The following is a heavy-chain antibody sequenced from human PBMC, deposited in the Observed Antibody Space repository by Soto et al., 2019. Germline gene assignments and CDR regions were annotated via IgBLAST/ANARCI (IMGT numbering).Heavy chain of an antibody. D-gene: IGHD2-2*01. CDR2: IKQDGSEK. V-gene: IGHV3-7*01. Sequence: GESLKISCAASGFTFSSYWMSWVRQAPGKGLEWVANIKQDGSEKYYVDSVKGRFTISRDNAKNSLYLQMNSLRAEDTAVYYCARTAAPSYNWFDPWGQGTLVTVSS. CDR3: ARTAAPSYNWFDP. J-gene: IGHJ5*02. CDR1: GFTFSSYW.